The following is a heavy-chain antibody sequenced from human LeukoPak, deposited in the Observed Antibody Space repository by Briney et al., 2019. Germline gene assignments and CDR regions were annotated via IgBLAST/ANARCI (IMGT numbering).Heavy chain of an antibody. D-gene: IGHD3-22*01. CDR1: GDSFSSNNY. Sequence: SETLSLTCAVSGDSFSSNNYWTWVRQPPGKGLEWIGEIYRSGATNYNPSLKSRVTVSLDKSKNQFSLRLNSVTAADTAIYYCARNAGYSDLNYWSQGVLVTVSS. J-gene: IGHJ4*02. CDR2: IYRSGAT. V-gene: IGHV4-4*02. CDR3: ARNAGYSDLNY.